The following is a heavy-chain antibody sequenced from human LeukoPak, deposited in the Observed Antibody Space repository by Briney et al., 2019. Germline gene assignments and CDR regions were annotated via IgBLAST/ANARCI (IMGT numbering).Heavy chain of an antibody. Sequence: SETLSHTCAVYGGSFSGYYWSWIRQPPGKGLEWIGEINHSGSTNYNPSLKSRVTISVDTSKNQFSLKLSSVTAADTAVYYCARGATHDYGDASAYWYFDLWGRGTLVTVSS. CDR2: INHSGST. CDR1: GGSFSGYY. V-gene: IGHV4-34*01. J-gene: IGHJ2*01. D-gene: IGHD4-17*01. CDR3: ARGATHDYGDASAYWYFDL.